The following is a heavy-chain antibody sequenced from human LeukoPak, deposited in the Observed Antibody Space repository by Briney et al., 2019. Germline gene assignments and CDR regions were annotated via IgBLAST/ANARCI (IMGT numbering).Heavy chain of an antibody. J-gene: IGHJ4*02. CDR1: GFTFSTHG. D-gene: IGHD5-12*01. V-gene: IGHV3-23*01. CDR3: AKDSPVATY. Sequence: GGSLRLSCAASGFTFSTHGMSRVRQAPGKGLEWVSSVDSSGAGTYYADSVKGRFTISRDNSKNTLYLQMNSMRDEDTAVYYCAKDSPVATYWGQGTLVTVSS. CDR2: VDSSGAGT.